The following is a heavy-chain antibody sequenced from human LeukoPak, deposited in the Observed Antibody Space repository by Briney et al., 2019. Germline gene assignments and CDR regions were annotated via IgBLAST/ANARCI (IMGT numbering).Heavy chain of an antibody. D-gene: IGHD2-15*01. CDR2: IIPIFGTA. Sequence: ASVKVSCKASGGTFSSYAISWVRQAPGQGLEWMGGIIPIFGTANYAQKFQGRVTITTDESTSTAYMELSSLRSEDTAVYYCARDGSSLVPDYYFDYWGQGTLVTVSS. V-gene: IGHV1-69*05. J-gene: IGHJ4*02. CDR3: ARDGSSLVPDYYFDY. CDR1: GGTFSSYA.